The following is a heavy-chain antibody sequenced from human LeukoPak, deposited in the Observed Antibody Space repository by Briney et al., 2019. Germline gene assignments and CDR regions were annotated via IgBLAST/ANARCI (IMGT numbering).Heavy chain of an antibody. CDR3: ARISRWGPY. CDR2: VYYSGIN. CDR1: GGSINNTIFY. V-gene: IGHV4-39*07. Sequence: SETLSLTCTVSGGSINNTIFYWGWLRQPPGMGLEWIGTVYYSGINYSSPSLKSRVTLSVDTSKNQFSLNLSSVTAADTAVYYCARISRWGPYWGQGTLVTVSS. D-gene: IGHD3-16*01. J-gene: IGHJ4*02.